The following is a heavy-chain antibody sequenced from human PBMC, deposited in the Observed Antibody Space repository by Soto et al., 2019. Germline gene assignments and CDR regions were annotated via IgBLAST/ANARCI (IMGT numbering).Heavy chain of an antibody. Sequence: PSETLSLTCSVSGGSINSSSYFWGWVRQPPGKGLEWIGSIYYSGSTYYNPSLRSRVTISVDTAKNQFSLKLSSVTAADTAVFYCARHYSSGSRNWFDPWGQGTLVTVSS. CDR3: ARHYSSGSRNWFDP. V-gene: IGHV4-39*01. CDR1: GGSINSSSYF. J-gene: IGHJ5*02. D-gene: IGHD6-19*01. CDR2: IYYSGST.